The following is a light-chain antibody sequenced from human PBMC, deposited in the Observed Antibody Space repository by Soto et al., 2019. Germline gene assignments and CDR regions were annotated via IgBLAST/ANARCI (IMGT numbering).Light chain of an antibody. CDR3: QQYNSYPIT. V-gene: IGKV1-5*03. J-gene: IGKJ5*01. CDR2: KAS. CDR1: QSISSW. Sequence: DIQMTQSPSTLSASVGDRVTITCRASQSISSWLAWYQQEPGKAPKILIYKASSLESGVPSRFSGSGSGTEFTITISSLQPDDFATYYCQQYNSYPITFGQGTRLEIK.